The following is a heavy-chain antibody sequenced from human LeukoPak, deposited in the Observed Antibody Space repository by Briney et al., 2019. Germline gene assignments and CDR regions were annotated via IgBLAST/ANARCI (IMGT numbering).Heavy chain of an antibody. CDR1: GSGFSSYA. V-gene: IGHV3-23*01. J-gene: IGHJ4*02. CDR3: ARSRGYSYGFFDY. CDR2: ISGSASSI. D-gene: IGHD5-18*01. Sequence: GGSLRLSCAASGSGFSSYAMSWVRQAPGQGLEWVSAISGSASSIKYTDSVKGRVTITRDNSKSALYLQMNSLRAEGTAVYYCARSRGYSYGFFDYWGQGTLVTVSS.